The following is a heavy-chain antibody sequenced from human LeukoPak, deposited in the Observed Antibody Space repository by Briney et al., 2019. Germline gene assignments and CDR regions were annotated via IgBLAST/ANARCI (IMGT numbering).Heavy chain of an antibody. J-gene: IGHJ4*02. CDR3: ARDHGRVAYYYDSSGYYSTF. CDR2: ISAYNGNT. CDR1: GYTFTSYG. Sequence: ASVKVSCKASGYTFTSYGISWVRQARGQGLEWMGWISAYNGNTNYAQKLQGRVTMTTDTSTSTAYMELRSLRSDDTAVYYCARDHGRVAYYYDSSGYYSTFWGQGTLVTVSS. V-gene: IGHV1-18*01. D-gene: IGHD3-22*01.